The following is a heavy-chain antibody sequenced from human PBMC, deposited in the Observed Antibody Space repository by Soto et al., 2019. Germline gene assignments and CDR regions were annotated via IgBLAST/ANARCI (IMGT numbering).Heavy chain of an antibody. CDR2: IYYSGST. D-gene: IGHD6-13*01. CDR1: GGSVSSGSYY. Sequence: PSETLSLTCTVSGGSVSSGSYYWSWIRQPPGKGLEWTGYIYYSGSTNYNPSLKSRVTISADTSKNQFSLKLSSVTAADTAVYYCARVRGGIAAAGRDYFDYWGQGTLVTVSS. V-gene: IGHV4-61*01. J-gene: IGHJ4*02. CDR3: ARVRGGIAAAGRDYFDY.